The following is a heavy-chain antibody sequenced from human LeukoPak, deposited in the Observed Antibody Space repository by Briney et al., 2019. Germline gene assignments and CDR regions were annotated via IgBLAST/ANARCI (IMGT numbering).Heavy chain of an antibody. V-gene: IGHV4/OR15-8*01. Sequence: PLETLSLTCAVSGASIASHSWWSWVRQPPGKGLEWIGEVYHSGCANYKPSLKSRVTISVDTSRNHFSLKLTSVTAADTAVYFCAYNRNFALDNWGQGTLVTVSS. CDR3: AYNRNFALDN. CDR1: GASIASHSW. J-gene: IGHJ4*01. D-gene: IGHD1-14*01. CDR2: VYHSGCA.